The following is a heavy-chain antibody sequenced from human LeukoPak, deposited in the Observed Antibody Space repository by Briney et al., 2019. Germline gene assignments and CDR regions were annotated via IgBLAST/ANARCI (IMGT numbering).Heavy chain of an antibody. J-gene: IGHJ3*02. D-gene: IGHD5-18*01. CDR1: GYSFTNSW. CDR2: IYPGDSDT. CDR3: ARLPGAVVRAFDI. Sequence: GESLKISCQGSGYSFTNSWIGWVRQMPGKGLEWMGIIYPGDSDTTYSPSFQGQVTISADKSISTAYLQWSSLKASDTAMYYCARLPGAVVRAFDIWGQGTMVTVSS. V-gene: IGHV5-51*01.